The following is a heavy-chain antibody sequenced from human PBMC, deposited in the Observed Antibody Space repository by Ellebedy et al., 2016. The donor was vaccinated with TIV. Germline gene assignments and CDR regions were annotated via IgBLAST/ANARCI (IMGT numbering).Heavy chain of an antibody. Sequence: MPSETLSLTCAVSGGSISSTNWWSWVRQPPGKGLEWIGEIYHSGTTNYNPSLKSRVTISVDKSKNQFSLKLNSVTAADTAVYYCASLRDRSGLFDYWGQGTLVTVSS. CDR2: IYHSGTT. CDR3: ASLRDRSGLFDY. J-gene: IGHJ4*02. CDR1: GGSISSTNW. D-gene: IGHD6-19*01. V-gene: IGHV4-4*02.